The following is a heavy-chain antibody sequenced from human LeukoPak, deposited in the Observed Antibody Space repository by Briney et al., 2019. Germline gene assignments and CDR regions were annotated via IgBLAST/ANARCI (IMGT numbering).Heavy chain of an antibody. CDR3: ARGGAAMAYY. V-gene: IGHV3-74*01. CDR1: GFTFSSYW. CDR2: INSDGSST. J-gene: IGHJ4*02. D-gene: IGHD5-18*01. Sequence: GGSLRLSCSASGFTFSSYWMHWVRQAPGGGLVWVSRINSDGSSTSYADSVKGRFTISRDNAKNTLYLQMNSLRAEDTAVYYCARGGAAMAYYWGQGTLVTVSS.